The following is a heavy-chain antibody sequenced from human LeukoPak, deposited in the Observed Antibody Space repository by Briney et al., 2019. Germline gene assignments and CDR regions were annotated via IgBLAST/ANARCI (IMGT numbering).Heavy chain of an antibody. V-gene: IGHV4-31*03. CDR1: GGSNSSGGYY. CDR3: ARWAAALTVTTFGFDY. Sequence: SETLSLTCTVSGGSNSSGGYYWSWIRQHPGKGLEWIGYIYYSGSTYYNPSLKSRVTISVDTSKNQFSLKLSSVTAADTAVYYCARWAAALTVTTFGFDYWGQGTLVTVSS. D-gene: IGHD4-17*01. J-gene: IGHJ4*02. CDR2: IYYSGST.